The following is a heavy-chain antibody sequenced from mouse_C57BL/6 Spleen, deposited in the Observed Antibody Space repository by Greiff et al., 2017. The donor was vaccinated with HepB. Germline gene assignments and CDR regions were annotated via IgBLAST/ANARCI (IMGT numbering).Heavy chain of an antibody. D-gene: IGHD2-4*01. J-gene: IGHJ3*01. CDR2: ISDGGSYT. V-gene: IGHV5-4*03. CDR1: GFTFSSYA. Sequence: EVMLVESGGGLVKPGGSLKLSCAASGFTFSSYAMSWVRQTPEKRLEWVATISDGGSYTYYPDNVKGRFTISRDNAKNNLYLQMRHLKSEDTAMYYCAKAMITTGAWFAYWGQGTLVTVSA. CDR3: AKAMITTGAWFAY.